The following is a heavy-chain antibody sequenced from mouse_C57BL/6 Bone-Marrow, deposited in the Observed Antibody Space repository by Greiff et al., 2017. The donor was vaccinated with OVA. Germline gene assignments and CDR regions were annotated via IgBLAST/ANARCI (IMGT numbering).Heavy chain of an antibody. V-gene: IGHV1-15*01. CDR1: GYTFTDYE. J-gene: IGHJ2*01. CDR2: IDPETGGT. Sequence: VQLQQSGAELVRPGASVTLSCKASGYTFTDYEMHWVKQTPVHGLEWIGAIDPETGGTAYNQKFKGKAILTADKSSSTAYMELRSLPSEDSAVYYCTRCYFDYWGQGTTLTVSS. CDR3: TRCYFDY.